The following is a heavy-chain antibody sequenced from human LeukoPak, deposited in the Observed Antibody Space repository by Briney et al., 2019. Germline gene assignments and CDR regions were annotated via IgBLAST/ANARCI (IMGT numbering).Heavy chain of an antibody. Sequence: PGGSLRLSCAASGFTFSSYWMHWVRQAPGKGLVWVSRINSDGSSTSYADSVKGRFTISRDNAKNTVYLQMNSLRAEDTAVYYCARDFVDTAMVESGVKKPDAFDIWGQGTMVTVSS. CDR1: GFTFSSYW. V-gene: IGHV3-74*01. D-gene: IGHD5-18*01. CDR2: INSDGSST. CDR3: ARDFVDTAMVESGVKKPDAFDI. J-gene: IGHJ3*02.